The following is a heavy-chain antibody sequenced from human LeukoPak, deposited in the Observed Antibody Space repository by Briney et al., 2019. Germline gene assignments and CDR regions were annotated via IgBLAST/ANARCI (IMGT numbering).Heavy chain of an antibody. CDR1: GFTFSSYS. J-gene: IGHJ3*02. D-gene: IGHD3-10*01. CDR2: ISGSGSVS. Sequence: GGSLRLSCAASGFTFSSYSMNWVRQAPGKGLEWISYISGSGSVSYYEDSVKGRFTISRDNAKNSLYLQMNSLRDEDTVLYYCTRDGGFGFLAAFDIWGQGTMVTVSS. CDR3: TRDGGFGFLAAFDI. V-gene: IGHV3-48*02.